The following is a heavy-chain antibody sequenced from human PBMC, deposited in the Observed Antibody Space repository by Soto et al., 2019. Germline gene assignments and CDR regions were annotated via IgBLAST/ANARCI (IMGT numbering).Heavy chain of an antibody. CDR2: IWADGSRQ. D-gene: IGHD3-9*01. Sequence: QVQLVESGGGVIQPGKSLRLSCSASGFAFSTYGMHWVRQAPGKGLEWVAVIWADGSRQFDGDSVKGRFTISRDNSKNTLYLQMNSLRDNDTAVYYCVGVTGYWGLSDYWGQGTLVTVSS. J-gene: IGHJ4*02. V-gene: IGHV3-33*08. CDR1: GFAFSTYG. CDR3: VGVTGYWGLSDY.